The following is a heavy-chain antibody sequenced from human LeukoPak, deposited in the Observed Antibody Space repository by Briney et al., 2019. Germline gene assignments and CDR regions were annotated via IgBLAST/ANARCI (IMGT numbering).Heavy chain of an antibody. V-gene: IGHV3-74*01. D-gene: IGHD3-22*01. CDR1: GFTFSSFW. J-gene: IGHJ4*02. CDR3: AKDSRYYDSSGYSKGNFDY. CDR2: INADGSST. Sequence: GGSLRLSCAASGFTFSSFWMHWVRQAPGKGLQWVSRINADGSSTGHADSVKGRFTISRDNAKNSLYLQMNSLRAEDTALYYCAKDSRYYDSSGYSKGNFDYWGQGTLVTVSS.